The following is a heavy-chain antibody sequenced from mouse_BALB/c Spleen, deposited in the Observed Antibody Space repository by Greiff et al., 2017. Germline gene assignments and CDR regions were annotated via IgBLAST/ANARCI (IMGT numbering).Heavy chain of an antibody. CDR2: IHPSDSET. CDR3: ARGRDSGLLLAY. Sequence: VQLQQPGAELVRPGASVKLSCTASGYSFTSYWMNWVKQRPGQGLEWIGMIHPSDSETRLHQKFKDKATLTVDKSSSTAYMQLSSPTSEDSAVYYWARGRDSGLLLAYWGQGTLVTVSA. CDR1: GYSFTSYW. D-gene: IGHD3-1*01. J-gene: IGHJ3*01. V-gene: IGHV1-61*01.